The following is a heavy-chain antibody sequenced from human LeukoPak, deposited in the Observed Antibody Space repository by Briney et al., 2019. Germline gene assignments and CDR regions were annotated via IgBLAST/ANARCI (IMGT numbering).Heavy chain of an antibody. Sequence: PSETLSLTCTVSGGSISSYYWSWIRQPPGKGLEWIGYIYYSGSTNYNPSLKSRVTISVDTSKNQFSLKLSSVTAADTAVYYCARVRQQLDYYYYYGMDVWGQGTTVTVSS. V-gene: IGHV4-59*01. CDR1: GGSISSYY. D-gene: IGHD6-13*01. J-gene: IGHJ6*02. CDR2: IYYSGST. CDR3: ARVRQQLDYYYYYGMDV.